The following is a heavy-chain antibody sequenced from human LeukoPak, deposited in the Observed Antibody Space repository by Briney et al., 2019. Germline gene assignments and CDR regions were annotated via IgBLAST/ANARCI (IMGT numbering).Heavy chain of an antibody. D-gene: IGHD4-23*01. CDR3: ARPNYGGNSPHYFDY. CDR2: ISSSGSTI. J-gene: IGHJ4*02. CDR1: GFTFSDYY. V-gene: IGHV3-11*01. Sequence: GGSLRLSCAASGFTFSDYYMSWIRQAPGKGLEWVSYISSSGSTIYYADSVKGRFTISRDNAKNSLYLQMNSLRAEDTAVYYCARPNYGGNSPHYFDYWGQGTLVTVYS.